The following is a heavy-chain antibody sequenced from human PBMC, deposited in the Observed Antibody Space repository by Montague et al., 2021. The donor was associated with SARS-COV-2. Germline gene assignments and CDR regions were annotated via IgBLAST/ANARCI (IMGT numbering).Heavy chain of an antibody. J-gene: IGHJ4*02. Sequence: SETLSLTCTVSGGSISTSPYFWGWIRQPPGKGLEWIGSIYYSGSTYYNPSLKSRVAISIDTSENQFSLKLSSVTAADTAVYYCARGNRIAVAATDFGYWGQGTLVTVSS. CDR2: IYYSGST. V-gene: IGHV4-39*07. D-gene: IGHD6-19*01. CDR1: GGSISTSPYF. CDR3: ARGNRIAVAATDFGY.